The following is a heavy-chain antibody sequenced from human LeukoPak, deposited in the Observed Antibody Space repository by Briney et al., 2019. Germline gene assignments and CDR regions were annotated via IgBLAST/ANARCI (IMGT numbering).Heavy chain of an antibody. D-gene: IGHD5-18*01. CDR3: ARDAAYGYDRFDY. J-gene: IGHJ4*02. Sequence: GGSLRLSCAGSGFMLSSYWMSWVRQAPGKGLEWVANIKEDGSDKNYVDSMKGRFTISRDNAKNSLYLQMNSLRAEDTAVYYCARDAAYGYDRFDYWGQGTQVTVSS. CDR2: IKEDGSDK. CDR1: GFMLSSYW. V-gene: IGHV3-7*01.